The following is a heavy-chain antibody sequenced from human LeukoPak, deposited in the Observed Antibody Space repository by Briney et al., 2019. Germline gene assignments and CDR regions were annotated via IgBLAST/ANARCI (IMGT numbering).Heavy chain of an antibody. V-gene: IGHV1-3*03. CDR3: ASDTFGHGAFDI. CDR2: INAGNGNT. CDR1: GYTFTSYA. Sequence: ASVKVSRKASGYTFTSYAMHWVRQAPGQRLEWMGWINAGNGNTKYSQEFQGRVTITRDTSASTAYMELSSLRSEDMAVYYCASDTFGHGAFDIWGQGTMVTVSS. D-gene: IGHD3-16*01. J-gene: IGHJ3*02.